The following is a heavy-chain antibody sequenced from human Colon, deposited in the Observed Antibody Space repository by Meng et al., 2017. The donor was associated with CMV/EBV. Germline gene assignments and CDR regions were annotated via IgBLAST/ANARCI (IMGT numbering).Heavy chain of an antibody. V-gene: IGHV1-18*01. D-gene: IGHD1-1*01. CDR3: AREMERPQHKDAFDF. CDR2: TTAYNGNT. J-gene: IGHJ3*01. Sequence: ASVKVSCKTSGYSFTRNGIAWVRQAPGQGLEFMGWTTAYNGNTKYAQKFQDRVTMTTDTSTSTAYMELRSLRSDDTAVYFCAREMERPQHKDAFDFWGQGTMVTVSS. CDR1: GYSFTRNG.